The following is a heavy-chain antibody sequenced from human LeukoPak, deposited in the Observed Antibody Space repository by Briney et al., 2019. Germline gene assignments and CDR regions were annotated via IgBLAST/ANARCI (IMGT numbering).Heavy chain of an antibody. V-gene: IGHV4-39*07. D-gene: IGHD4/OR15-4a*01. J-gene: IGHJ4*02. CDR3: ARAPNYPFITGVDY. Sequence: SGTLSLTCTVSGGSISSSSYYWGWIRQPPGKGLEWIGSIYYSGSTNYNPSLKSRVTISVDTSKNQFSLKLSSVTAADTAVYYCARAPNYPFITGVDYWGQGTLVTVSS. CDR1: GGSISSSSYY. CDR2: IYYSGST.